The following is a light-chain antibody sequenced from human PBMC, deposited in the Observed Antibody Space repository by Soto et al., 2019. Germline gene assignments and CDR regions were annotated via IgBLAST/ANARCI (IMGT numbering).Light chain of an antibody. CDR2: DTS. CDR3: QQYKHWPRMLS. J-gene: IGKJ4*01. Sequence: TQSPATLYVSPGERATLSCRASQSLTSNLAWYQQRPGQAPRLLIYDTSTRATDIPARFSGSGSGTEFTFTLASLQSEDFAVYYCQQYKHWPRMLSFGGGTRV. CDR1: QSLTSN. V-gene: IGKV3-15*01.